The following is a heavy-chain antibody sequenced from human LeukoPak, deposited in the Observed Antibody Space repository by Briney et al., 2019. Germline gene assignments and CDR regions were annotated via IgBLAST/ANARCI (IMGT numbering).Heavy chain of an antibody. CDR1: GGTFSSYA. CDR3: ARGEPIDSSGYDDAFDI. J-gene: IGHJ3*02. CDR2: IIPIFGTA. V-gene: IGHV1-69*05. D-gene: IGHD3-22*01. Sequence: SVKVSCKASGGTFSSYAISWVRQAPGQGLEWMGGIIPIFGTANYAQKFQGRVTITTDESTSTAYMELRSLRSDDTAVYYCARGEPIDSSGYDDAFDIWGQGTMVTVSS.